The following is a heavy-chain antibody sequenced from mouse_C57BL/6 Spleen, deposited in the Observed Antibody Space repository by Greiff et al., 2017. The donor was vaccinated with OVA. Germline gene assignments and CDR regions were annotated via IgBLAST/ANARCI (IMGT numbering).Heavy chain of an antibody. V-gene: IGHV5-16*01. J-gene: IGHJ4*01. CDR2: INYDGSST. CDR3: ARDGYYDAMDY. CDR1: GFTFSDYY. Sequence: EVMLVESAGGLVQPGRSMKLSCTASGFTFSDYYMAWVRQVPEKGLEWVANINYDGSSTYYLDSLKSRFIISRDNAKNILYLQMSSLKSEDTATYYCARDGYYDAMDYWGQGTSVTVSS. D-gene: IGHD2-2*01.